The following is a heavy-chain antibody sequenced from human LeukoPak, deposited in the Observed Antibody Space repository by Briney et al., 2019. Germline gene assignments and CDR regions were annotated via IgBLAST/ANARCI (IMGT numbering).Heavy chain of an antibody. D-gene: IGHD6-13*01. CDR2: IYSGGST. CDR3: AKSGNKAAAGTADDY. J-gene: IGHJ4*02. CDR1: GFTVSSNY. V-gene: IGHV3-53*01. Sequence: TGGSLRLSCAASGFTVSSNYMSWVRQAPGKGLEWVSIIYSGGSTYYADSVKGRFTISRDNSKNTLYLQMNSLRAEDTAVYYCAKSGNKAAAGTADDYWGQGTLVPVSS.